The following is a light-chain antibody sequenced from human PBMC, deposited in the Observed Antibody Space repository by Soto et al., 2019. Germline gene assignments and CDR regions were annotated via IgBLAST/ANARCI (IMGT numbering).Light chain of an antibody. J-gene: IGLJ1*01. CDR3: SSYTSSSTPHYV. CDR2: EVS. CDR1: SSDVGGYND. Sequence: QSVLTQPASVSGSPGQSITISCTGTSSDVGGYNDVSWYQQHPGKAPKLMIYEVSNRPSGVSNRFSGSKSGNTASLTISGLQAEDEADYYCSSYTSSSTPHYVFGTGTKVNVL. V-gene: IGLV2-14*01.